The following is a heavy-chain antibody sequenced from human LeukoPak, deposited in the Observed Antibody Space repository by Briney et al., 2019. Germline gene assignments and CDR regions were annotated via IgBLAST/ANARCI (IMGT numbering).Heavy chain of an antibody. CDR1: GFTFSSYG. V-gene: IGHV3-30*18. J-gene: IGHJ4*02. D-gene: IGHD5-24*01. CDR2: ISYDGSNK. CDR3: AKEGLRWLQLYYFDY. Sequence: GGSLRLSCAASGFTFSSYGMHWVRQAPGKGLEWVAVISYDGSNKYYADSVKGRFTISRDNSKNTLYLQMNSLRAEDTAVYYCAKEGLRWLQLYYFDYWGQGTLVTVSS.